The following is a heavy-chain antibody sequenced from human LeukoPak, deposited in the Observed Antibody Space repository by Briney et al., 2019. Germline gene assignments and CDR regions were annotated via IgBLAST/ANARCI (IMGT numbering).Heavy chain of an antibody. CDR1: GYTFTSYD. V-gene: IGHV1-8*01. Sequence: GASVKVSCKASGYTFTSYDINWVRQATEQGLEWMGWMNPNSGNTGYAQKFQGRVTMTRNTSISTAYMELSSLRSEDTAVYYCARGVLWFGELLPQFDPWGQGTLVTVSS. J-gene: IGHJ5*02. D-gene: IGHD3-10*01. CDR3: ARGVLWFGELLPQFDP. CDR2: MNPNSGNT.